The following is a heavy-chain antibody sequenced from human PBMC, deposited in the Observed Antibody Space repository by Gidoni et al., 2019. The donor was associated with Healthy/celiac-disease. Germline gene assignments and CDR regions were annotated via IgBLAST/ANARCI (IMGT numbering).Heavy chain of an antibody. D-gene: IGHD3-10*01. J-gene: IGHJ4*02. CDR1: GFPFSSYA. CDR3: AKGSRGLLWFGMG. V-gene: IGHV3-23*01. CDR2: ISGSGGST. Sequence: EVQLLESGGGLVQPGGSLRLSCAASGFPFSSYAMSWVRQAPGKGLEWVSAISGSGGSTYYADSVKGRFTISRDNSKNTLYLQMNSLRAEDTAVYYCAKGSRGLLWFGMGWGQGTLVTVSS.